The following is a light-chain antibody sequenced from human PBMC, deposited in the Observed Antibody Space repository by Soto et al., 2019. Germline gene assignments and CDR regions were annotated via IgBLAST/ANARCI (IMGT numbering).Light chain of an antibody. CDR3: SSSKTFTTLV. J-gene: IGLJ1*01. CDR2: EVS. V-gene: IGLV2-14*01. Sequence: QSALTQPASVSGSPGQSITISCTGTSNDVGSYDFVSWYQQQPGKAPKLLIYEVSNRPSGVSHRFSGSKSDNTASLTISGLQYDDEADYYCSSSKTFTTLVFGTGTKVTV. CDR1: SNDVGSYDF.